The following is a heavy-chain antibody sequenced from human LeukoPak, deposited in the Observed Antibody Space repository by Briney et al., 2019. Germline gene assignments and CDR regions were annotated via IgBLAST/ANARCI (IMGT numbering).Heavy chain of an antibody. CDR1: GGSISSYC. J-gene: IGHJ4*02. V-gene: IGHV4-59*01. CDR2: IYYSGST. Sequence: SETLSLTCTVSGGSISSYCWSWIRQPPGKGLEWIGYIYYSGSTNYNPSLKSRVTISVDTSKNQFSLKLSSVTAADTAVYYCARASWFGELLTPFDYWGQGTLVTVSS. D-gene: IGHD3-10*01. CDR3: ARASWFGELLTPFDY.